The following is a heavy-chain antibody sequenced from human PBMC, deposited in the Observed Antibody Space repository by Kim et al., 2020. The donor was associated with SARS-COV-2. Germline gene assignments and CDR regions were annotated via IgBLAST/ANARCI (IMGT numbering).Heavy chain of an antibody. CDR3: AIAALDYYDSSGYYFDY. V-gene: IGHV3-23*01. Sequence: GGSLRLSCAASGFTFSSYAMSWVRQAPGKGLEWVSAISGSGGSTYYADSVKGRFTISRDNSKNTLYLQMNSLRAEDTAVYYCAIAALDYYDSSGYYFDYWGQGTLVTVSS. J-gene: IGHJ4*02. CDR1: GFTFSSYA. CDR2: ISGSGGST. D-gene: IGHD3-22*01.